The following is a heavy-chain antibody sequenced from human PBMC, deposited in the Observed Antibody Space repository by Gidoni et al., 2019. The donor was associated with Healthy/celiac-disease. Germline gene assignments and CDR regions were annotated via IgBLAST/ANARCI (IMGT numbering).Heavy chain of an antibody. CDR2: IYYSVST. D-gene: IGHD3-10*01. CDR3: ARHWRGFRELNAFDI. CDR1: GGSISSSSYY. Sequence: QLQLQESGPGLVKPSENLSLTCTVTGGSISSSSYYWGWIRQPPGKGLEWIGSIYYSVSTYYNPSLKSRVTISVDTSKNQFSLKLSSVTAADTAVYYCARHWRGFRELNAFDIWGQGTMVTVSS. J-gene: IGHJ3*02. V-gene: IGHV4-39*01.